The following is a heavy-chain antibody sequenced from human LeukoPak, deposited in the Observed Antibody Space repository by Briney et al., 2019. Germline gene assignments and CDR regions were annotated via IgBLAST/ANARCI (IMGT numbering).Heavy chain of an antibody. J-gene: IGHJ4*02. V-gene: IGHV1-18*01. D-gene: IGHD6-13*01. CDR1: GYTFTNYG. CDR2: ISACNGNT. Sequence: ASVKVSCKASGYTFTNYGIDWVRQAPGQGLEWMGWISACNGNTKYAQNLQGRVAMTTDTSTSTAYMELRSLRSDDTALYYCAREGYSSSWYFHDYWGQGTLVTVSS. CDR3: AREGYSSSWYFHDY.